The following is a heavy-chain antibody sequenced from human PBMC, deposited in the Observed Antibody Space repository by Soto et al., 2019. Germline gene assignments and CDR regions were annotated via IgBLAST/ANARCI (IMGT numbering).Heavy chain of an antibody. Sequence: QVQLVESGGGVVQPGRSLRLSCAASGFTFSSYAMHWVRQAPGKGLEWVAVISYDGSNKYYADSVKGRFTISRDNYKNTLYLQMNSLRAEDTAVYYCARATPGITGTTSALDYWGQGTLVTVSS. J-gene: IGHJ4*02. CDR2: ISYDGSNK. V-gene: IGHV3-30-3*01. D-gene: IGHD1-7*01. CDR1: GFTFSSYA. CDR3: ARATPGITGTTSALDY.